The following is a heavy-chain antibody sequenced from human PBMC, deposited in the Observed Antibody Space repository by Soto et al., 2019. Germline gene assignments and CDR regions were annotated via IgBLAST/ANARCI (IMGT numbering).Heavy chain of an antibody. CDR1: GYTFTGYY. CDR2: INPNSGGT. V-gene: IGHV1-2*02. CDR3: ARAYSSGWGDAFDI. Sequence: GASVKVSCKASGYTFTGYYMHWVRQAPGQGLEWMGWINPNSGGTNYAQKFQGRVTMTRDTSISTAYMELSRLRSDDTAVYYCARAYSSGWGDAFDIWGQGTMVTVSS. J-gene: IGHJ3*02. D-gene: IGHD6-19*01.